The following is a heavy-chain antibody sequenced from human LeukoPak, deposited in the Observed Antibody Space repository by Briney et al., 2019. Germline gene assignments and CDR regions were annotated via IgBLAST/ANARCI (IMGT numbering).Heavy chain of an antibody. V-gene: IGHV4-59*01. D-gene: IGHD3-22*01. CDR2: IYYSGTT. CDR3: ARTLSSGYPDYFYYMDV. J-gene: IGHJ6*03. CDR1: GGSINNYY. Sequence: SETLSLTCSVSGGSINNYYWSWIRQSPGKGLEWIGYIYYSGTTKYNPSLKSRVSVSVDTSKNQFSLKLSSVTAADTAVYYCARTLSSGYPDYFYYMDVWGKGTTVTTSS.